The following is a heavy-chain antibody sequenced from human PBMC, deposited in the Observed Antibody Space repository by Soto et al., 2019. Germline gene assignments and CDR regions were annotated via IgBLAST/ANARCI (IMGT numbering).Heavy chain of an antibody. J-gene: IGHJ4*02. CDR2: IGGSGDGT. CDR1: GFTFTSYA. D-gene: IGHD3-10*01. Sequence: GGSLRLSCAASGFTFTSYAMAWVRQAPGKGLEWVSGIGGSGDGTYYADSVKGRFTISRDNSKNTLYLQMNSLRAEDTAVYYCAPFPTYYGSASWGQGTLVTVSS. CDR3: APFPTYYGSAS. V-gene: IGHV3-23*01.